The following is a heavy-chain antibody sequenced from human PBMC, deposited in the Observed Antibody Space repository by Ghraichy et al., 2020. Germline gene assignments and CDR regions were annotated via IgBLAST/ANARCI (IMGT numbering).Heavy chain of an antibody. V-gene: IGHV4-39*01. CDR2: IYYSGST. Sequence: SETLSLTCTVSGGSISSSSYYWGWIRQPPGKGLEWIGSIYYSGSTYYNPSLKSRVTISVDTSKNQFSLKLSSVTAADTAVYYCARVRGHYSRSHFDYWGQGTLVTVSS. CDR1: GGSISSSSYY. CDR3: ARVRGHYSRSHFDY. D-gene: IGHD4-11*01. J-gene: IGHJ4*02.